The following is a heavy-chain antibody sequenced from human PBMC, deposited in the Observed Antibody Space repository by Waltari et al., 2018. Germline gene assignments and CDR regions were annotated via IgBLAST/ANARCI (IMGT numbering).Heavy chain of an antibody. CDR3: ARDNSPGDWGYYFDY. CDR1: GFTFSNYG. D-gene: IGHD7-27*01. Sequence: QVQLVESGGGVVQPGRSLRLSCAASGFTFSNYGMHWVRQAPGKGLEWVAVIWYDESNKYYADSVKGRFTISRDTSKNTLYLRMNSLRAEDTAVYYCARDNSPGDWGYYFDYWGQGTLVTVSS. CDR2: IWYDESNK. V-gene: IGHV3-33*01. J-gene: IGHJ4*02.